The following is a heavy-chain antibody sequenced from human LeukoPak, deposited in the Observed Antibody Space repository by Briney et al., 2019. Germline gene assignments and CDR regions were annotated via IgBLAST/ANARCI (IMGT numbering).Heavy chain of an antibody. Sequence: PGGSLRLSCAASGFTFSSYAMSWVRQAPGKGLEWVSAISGSGGSTYYADSVKGRFTISRDNSKNTLYLQMNSLRAEDTAVYYCANDPVIGGSSSWYTLDYYYGMDVWGQGTTVTVSS. CDR3: ANDPVIGGSSSWYTLDYYYGMDV. CDR1: GFTFSSYA. J-gene: IGHJ6*02. CDR2: ISGSGGST. V-gene: IGHV3-23*01. D-gene: IGHD6-13*01.